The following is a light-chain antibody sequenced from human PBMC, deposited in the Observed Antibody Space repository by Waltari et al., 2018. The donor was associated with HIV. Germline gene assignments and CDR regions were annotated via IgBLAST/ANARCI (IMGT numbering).Light chain of an antibody. J-gene: IGKJ2*03. CDR3: QQSYSTHS. V-gene: IGKV1-39*01. CDR1: QSISSY. CDR2: AAS. Sequence: DIQMTQSPSSLSASVGGRVTITCRASQSISSYLNWYQQKPGKAPKLLIYAASSLQSGVPSRFSGSGSGTDFTLTISSLQPEDFATYYCQQSYSTHSFGQGTKLEIK.